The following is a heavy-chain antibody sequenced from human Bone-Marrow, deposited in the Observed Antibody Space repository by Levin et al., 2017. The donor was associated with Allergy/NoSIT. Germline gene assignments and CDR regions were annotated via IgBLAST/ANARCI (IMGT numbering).Heavy chain of an antibody. D-gene: IGHD2-8*01. Sequence: LSLTCAASGFTFSSYAMHWVRQAPGKGLEWVAVISYDGSNKYYADSVKGRFTISRDNSKNTLYLQMNSLRAEDTAVYYCARDSKKYCTNGVCYRSGYYYYGMDVWGQGTTVTVSS. CDR2: ISYDGSNK. V-gene: IGHV3-30*04. CDR3: ARDSKKYCTNGVCYRSGYYYYGMDV. J-gene: IGHJ6*02. CDR1: GFTFSSYA.